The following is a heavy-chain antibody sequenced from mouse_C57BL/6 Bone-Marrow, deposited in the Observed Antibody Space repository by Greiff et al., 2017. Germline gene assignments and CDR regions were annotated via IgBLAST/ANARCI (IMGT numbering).Heavy chain of an antibody. V-gene: IGHV10-1*01. CDR1: GFSFNTYA. J-gene: IGHJ1*03. CDR2: IRSKSNNYAT. Sequence: GGGLVQPKGSLKLSCAASGFSFNTYAMNWVRQAPGKGLEWVARIRSKSNNYATYYADSVKARFTISRDDSESMLYLQMNNLKTEDTAMYYCVRHDYYGRYFDVWGTGTTVTVSS. D-gene: IGHD1-2*01. CDR3: VRHDYYGRYFDV.